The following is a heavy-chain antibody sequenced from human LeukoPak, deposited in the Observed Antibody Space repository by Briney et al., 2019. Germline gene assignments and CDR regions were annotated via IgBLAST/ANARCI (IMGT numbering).Heavy chain of an antibody. CDR1: GFSFNTYV. V-gene: IGHV3-33*01. D-gene: IGHD2-2*01. CDR2: IWSDGSVM. Sequence: GTSLRLSCAASGFSFNTYVMHWVRQAPGKGLEWVALIWSDGSVMLYADSVKGRFTIFRDNSKSTLFLQMDSLRAEDTGVYYCAAEPAPAAFDYWGQGTLVTVSS. CDR3: AAEPAPAAFDY. J-gene: IGHJ4*02.